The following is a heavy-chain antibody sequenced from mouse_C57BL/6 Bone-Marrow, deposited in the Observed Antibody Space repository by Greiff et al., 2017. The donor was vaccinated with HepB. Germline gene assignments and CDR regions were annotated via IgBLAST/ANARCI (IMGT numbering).Heavy chain of an antibody. D-gene: IGHD2-3*01. Sequence: QVHVKQPGAELVKPGASVKMSCKASGYTFTSYWITWVKQRPGQGLEWIGDIYPGSGSTNYNEKFKSKATLTVDTSSSTAYMQLSSLTSEDSAVYYCARRGDDGRFAYWGQGTLVTVSA. CDR3: ARRGDDGRFAY. V-gene: IGHV1-55*01. J-gene: IGHJ3*01. CDR2: IYPGSGST. CDR1: GYTFTSYW.